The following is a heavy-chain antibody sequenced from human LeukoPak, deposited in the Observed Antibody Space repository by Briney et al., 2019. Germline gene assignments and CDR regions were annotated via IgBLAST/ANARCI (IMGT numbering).Heavy chain of an antibody. CDR2: ISYDGSNK. Sequence: GGSLRLSCAASGFTFSSYGMHWVRPAPGKGLEWVAIISYDGSNKYYADSVRGRFTISRDNSKNTLYLQMNSLRAEDTAVYYCAKCLSSGPSWSYDGMDVWGQGTTVTVSS. CDR1: GFTFSSYG. V-gene: IGHV3-30*18. D-gene: IGHD6-25*01. CDR3: AKCLSSGPSWSYDGMDV. J-gene: IGHJ6*02.